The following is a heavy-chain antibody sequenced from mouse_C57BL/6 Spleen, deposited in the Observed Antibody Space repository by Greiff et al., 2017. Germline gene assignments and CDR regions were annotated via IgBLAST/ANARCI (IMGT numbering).Heavy chain of an antibody. CDR2: IYPGGGDT. Sequence: QVQLKESGPELVKPGASVKISCKASGYAFSSSWMNWVKQRPGKGLEWIGRIYPGGGDTNYNGKFKGKATLTADKSSSTAYMQLSSLTSEDSAVYFCARTENKNYFDYWGQGTTLTVSS. CDR1: GYAFSSSW. CDR3: ARTENKNYFDY. J-gene: IGHJ2*01. V-gene: IGHV1-82*01.